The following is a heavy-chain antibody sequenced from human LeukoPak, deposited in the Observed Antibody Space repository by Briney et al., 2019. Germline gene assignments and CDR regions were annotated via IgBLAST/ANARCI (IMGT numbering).Heavy chain of an antibody. CDR2: ISAYNGNT. CDR3: ARGHFDWLFTAFDY. J-gene: IGHJ4*02. D-gene: IGHD3-9*01. V-gene: IGHV1-18*01. Sequence: GASVKVSCKASGYTFTSYGISWARQAPGQGLEWMGWISAYNGNTNYAQKLQGRVTMTTDTSTSTAYMELRSLRSDDTAVYYCARGHFDWLFTAFDYWGQGTLVTVSS. CDR1: GYTFTSYG.